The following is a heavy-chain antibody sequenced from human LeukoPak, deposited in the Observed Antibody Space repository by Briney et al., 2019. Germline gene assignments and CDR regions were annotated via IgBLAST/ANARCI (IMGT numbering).Heavy chain of an antibody. J-gene: IGHJ6*04. Sequence: SETLSLTCAVSGDSISSGSYYWSWIRQPAGKGLEWIGRIYTTGTTNYNPSLKSRVTISVDTSKNQFSLKVSSVTAADTAVYYCARDLWRGMDVWGKGTTVTVSS. CDR2: IYTTGTT. V-gene: IGHV4-61*02. CDR1: GDSISSGSYY. CDR3: ARDLWRGMDV.